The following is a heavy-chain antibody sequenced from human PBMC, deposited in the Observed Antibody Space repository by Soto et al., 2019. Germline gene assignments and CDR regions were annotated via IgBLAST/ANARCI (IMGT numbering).Heavy chain of an antibody. V-gene: IGHV4-30-4*01. Sequence: WISKPPGKGLEWIGYIYYSGSTYYNPSLKSRVTISVDTSKNQFSLKLSSVTAADTAVYYCARKSYHDPYPFDPWRQGPLVTVSS. CDR2: IYYSGST. D-gene: IGHD3-22*01. CDR3: ARKSYHDPYPFDP. J-gene: IGHJ5*02.